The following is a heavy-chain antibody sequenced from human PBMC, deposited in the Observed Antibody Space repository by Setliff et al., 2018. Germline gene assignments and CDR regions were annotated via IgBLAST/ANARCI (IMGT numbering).Heavy chain of an antibody. J-gene: IGHJ4*02. CDR2: INQRGSER. Sequence: GGSLRLSCAASGFTFSNYWMNWVRQAPGKWPEWVANINQRGSERNYVDSVKGRFTISRDNAKNSLYLQMSSLRADDTAVYYCATDQNRAFEDWGQGVLVTVSS. CDR1: GFTFSNYW. CDR3: ATDQNRAFED. V-gene: IGHV3-7*03.